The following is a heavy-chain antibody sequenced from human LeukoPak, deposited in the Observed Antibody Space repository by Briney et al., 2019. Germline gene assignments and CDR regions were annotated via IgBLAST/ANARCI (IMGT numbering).Heavy chain of an antibody. V-gene: IGHV1-69*05. CDR1: GGTFSSYA. Sequence: GSSVKVSCKASGGTFSSYAISWVRQAPGQGLEWMGRIIPIFGTANYAQKFQGRVTITTDESTSTAYMELSSLRSEDTAMYYCARAAGYSYGPTFDYWGQGTLVTVSS. CDR3: ARAAGYSYGPTFDY. D-gene: IGHD5-18*01. J-gene: IGHJ4*02. CDR2: IIPIFGTA.